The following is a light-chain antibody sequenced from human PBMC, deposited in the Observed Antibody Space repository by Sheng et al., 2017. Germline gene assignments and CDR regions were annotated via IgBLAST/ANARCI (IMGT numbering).Light chain of an antibody. CDR1: HRKVKV. CDR2: ADS. Sequence: SYELTQPPSVSVAPGQTATIAWWGKQHRKVKVYTGIKQKPGQAPVLVVYADSGRPSGIPERFSGSNSGNTATLTISRVEAGDGADYYCQVRDSSTDHLVVFGGGTKLTVL. V-gene: IGLV3-21*02. CDR3: QVRDSSTDHLVV. J-gene: IGLJ3*02.